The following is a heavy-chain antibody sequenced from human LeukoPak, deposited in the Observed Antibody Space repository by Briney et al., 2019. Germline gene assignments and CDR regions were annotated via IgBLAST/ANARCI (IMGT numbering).Heavy chain of an antibody. J-gene: IGHJ3*02. CDR2: IWYDGSNK. V-gene: IGHV3-33*06. CDR3: AEATLPSGRTVGYDFMRMLRYSDAFDI. Sequence: PGGSLRLSCAASGFTFSSYGMHWLRQAPGKGLEWVAVIWYDGSNKYYADSVKGRFTISRDNSKNTLYLQMNSLRAEDTAVYYCAEATLPSGRTVGYDFMRMLRYSDAFDIWGQGTMVTVSS. D-gene: IGHD5-12*01. CDR1: GFTFSSYG.